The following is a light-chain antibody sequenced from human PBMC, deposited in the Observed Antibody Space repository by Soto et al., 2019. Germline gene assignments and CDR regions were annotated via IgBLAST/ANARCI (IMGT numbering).Light chain of an antibody. CDR1: QSISDW. CDR2: RAS. V-gene: IGKV1-5*03. J-gene: IGKJ1*01. Sequence: DIQMTQSPSTLSASVGDRVTINCRASQSISDWLAWYQQKPGKGPKLLIHRASILENGVPSRFSGSGSGTEFTLTISSLQHDDFAPYFCQKYNSDFWTFGQGTNVDIK. CDR3: QKYNSDFWT.